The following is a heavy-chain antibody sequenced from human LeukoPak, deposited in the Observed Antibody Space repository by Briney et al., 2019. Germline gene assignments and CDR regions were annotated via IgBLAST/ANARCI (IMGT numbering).Heavy chain of an antibody. J-gene: IGHJ6*03. CDR1: GYTFTGCY. CDR3: ARGDGLRYFDWLLPTYYMDV. D-gene: IGHD3-9*01. CDR2: INPNSGGT. Sequence: GASVKVSCKASGYTFTGCYMHWVRQAPGQGLEWMGWINPNSGGTNYAQKFQGRVTMTRDTSISTAYMELSRLRSDDTAVYYCARGDGLRYFDWLLPTYYMDVWGKGTTVTVSS. V-gene: IGHV1-2*02.